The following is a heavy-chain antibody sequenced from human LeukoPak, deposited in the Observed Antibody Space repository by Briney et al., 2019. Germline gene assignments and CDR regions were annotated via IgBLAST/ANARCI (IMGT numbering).Heavy chain of an antibody. CDR3: AGGGGIVVVPARPSSRRRFYY. J-gene: IGHJ4*02. D-gene: IGHD2-2*01. CDR1: GESFSGYY. CDR2: INHSGST. Sequence: PSETLSLTCAVYGESFSGYYWSWIRQPPGKGLEWIGEINHSGSTNYNPSLKSRVTISVDTSKNQFSLKLSSVTAADTAVYYCAGGGGIVVVPARPSSRRRFYYGGQGTLVTVSS. V-gene: IGHV4-34*01.